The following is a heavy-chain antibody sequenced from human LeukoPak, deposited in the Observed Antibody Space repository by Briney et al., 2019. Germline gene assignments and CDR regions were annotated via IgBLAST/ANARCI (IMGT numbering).Heavy chain of an antibody. CDR3: ARSHDRGSYWIDP. CDR1: GGSISRYY. V-gene: IGHV4-59*01. CDR2: IYFSGST. J-gene: IGHJ5*02. D-gene: IGHD3-10*02. Sequence: PSETLSLTCTVSGGSISRYYWSWIRQPPGKGLEWIGYIYFSGSTKYNPSLKSRVTISEDTSKNQFSLNLSSVTAADTATYYCARSHDRGSYWIDPWGQGTLVTVSS.